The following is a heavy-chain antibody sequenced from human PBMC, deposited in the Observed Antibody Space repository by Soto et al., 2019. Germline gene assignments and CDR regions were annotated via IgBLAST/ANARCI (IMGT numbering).Heavy chain of an antibody. V-gene: IGHV3-23*01. CDR2: ISGSGGST. D-gene: IGHD6-19*01. Sequence: GGSLRLSCAVSGATVSSRFMSWVRQAPGKGLEWVSAISGSGGSTYYADSVKGRFTISRDNSKNTLYLQMNSLRAEDTAVYYCAKEIVWDSSGWYHYFDYWGQGNLVTVSS. CDR3: AKEIVWDSSGWYHYFDY. J-gene: IGHJ4*02. CDR1: GATVSSRF.